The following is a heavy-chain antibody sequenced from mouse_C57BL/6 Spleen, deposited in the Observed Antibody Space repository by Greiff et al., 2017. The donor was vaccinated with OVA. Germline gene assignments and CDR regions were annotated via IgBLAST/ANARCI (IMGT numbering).Heavy chain of an antibody. J-gene: IGHJ2*01. Sequence: QVQLQQSGAELARPGASVKLSCKASGYTFTSYGISWVKQRTGQGLEWIGEIYPRSGNTYYNEKFKGKATLTADKSSSTAYMELRSLTSEDSAVYFCARGGYDYGDEYYFDYWGQGTTLTVSS. CDR2: IYPRSGNT. V-gene: IGHV1-81*01. CDR1: GYTFTSYG. CDR3: ARGGYDYGDEYYFDY. D-gene: IGHD2-4*01.